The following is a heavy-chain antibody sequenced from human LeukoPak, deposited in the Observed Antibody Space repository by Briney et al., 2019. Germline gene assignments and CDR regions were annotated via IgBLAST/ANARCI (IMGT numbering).Heavy chain of an antibody. CDR1: GYTFTGYY. CDR2: INPNSGGT. Sequence: GASVKVSCKASGYTFTGYYMHWVRQAPGQGLEWMGWINPNSGGTNYAQKFQGRVTMTRDTSISTAYMELSRLRSDDTAVYYCARAPIVGYDFWSGYFTYYGMDVWGQGTTVTVSS. D-gene: IGHD3-3*01. CDR3: ARAPIVGYDFWSGYFTYYGMDV. J-gene: IGHJ6*02. V-gene: IGHV1-2*02.